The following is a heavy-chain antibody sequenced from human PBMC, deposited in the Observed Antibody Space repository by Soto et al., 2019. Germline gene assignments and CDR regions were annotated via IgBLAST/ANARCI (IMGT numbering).Heavy chain of an antibody. Sequence: PGGSLRLSCAATGFSFGSYWMHWVRQAPGQGLLWVAHFNSDKNITTYADSVKGRFTISRDNAKKTVYLQMGSLRAEDTAMYYCARGNTYDGRTAAFDFWGPGTMVTVSS. J-gene: IGHJ3*01. CDR2: FNSDKNIT. V-gene: IGHV3-74*01. CDR3: ARGNTYDGRTAAFDF. CDR1: GFSFGSYW. D-gene: IGHD3-22*01.